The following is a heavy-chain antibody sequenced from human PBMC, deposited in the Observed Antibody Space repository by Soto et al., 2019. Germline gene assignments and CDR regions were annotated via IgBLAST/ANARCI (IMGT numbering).Heavy chain of an antibody. V-gene: IGHV3-11*06. D-gene: IGHD5-12*01. Sequence: PGGSLRLSCAASGFTFSDYYMNWIRQAPGKGLEWVSYISSSSSYTNYADSVEGRFTISRDNAKNSLYLQMNSLRAEDTAVYYCARDTGGYDRRYYHYGMDVWGQGTTVTVSS. CDR1: GFTFSDYY. CDR2: ISSSSSYT. J-gene: IGHJ6*02. CDR3: ARDTGGYDRRYYHYGMDV.